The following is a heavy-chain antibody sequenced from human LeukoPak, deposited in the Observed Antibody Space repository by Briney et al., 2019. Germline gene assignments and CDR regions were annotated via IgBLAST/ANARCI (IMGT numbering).Heavy chain of an antibody. J-gene: IGHJ5*02. D-gene: IGHD2-15*01. Sequence: ASVKVSCKASGYTFTSYGTSWVRQAPGQGLEWMGWISAYNGNTNYAQKLQGRVTMTTDTSTSTAYMELRSLRSDDTAVYYCASCGGSCYANWFDPWGQGTLVTVSS. CDR1: GYTFTSYG. CDR2: ISAYNGNT. V-gene: IGHV1-18*01. CDR3: ASCGGSCYANWFDP.